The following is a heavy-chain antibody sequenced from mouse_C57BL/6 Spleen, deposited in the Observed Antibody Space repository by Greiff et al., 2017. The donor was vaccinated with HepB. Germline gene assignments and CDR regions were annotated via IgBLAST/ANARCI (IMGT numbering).Heavy chain of an antibody. CDR1: GYTFTSYW. V-gene: IGHV1-52*01. J-gene: IGHJ4*01. Sequence: QVHVKQPGAELVRPGSSVKLSCKASGYTFTSYWMHWVKQRPIQGLEWIGNIDPSDSETHYNQKFKDKATLTVDKSSSTAYMQLSSLTSEDSAVYYCARSRITTVVDYWGQGTSVTVSS. CDR3: ARSRITTVVDY. D-gene: IGHD1-1*01. CDR2: IDPSDSET.